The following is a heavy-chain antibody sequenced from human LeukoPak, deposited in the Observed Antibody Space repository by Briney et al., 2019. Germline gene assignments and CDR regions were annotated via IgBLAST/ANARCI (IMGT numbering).Heavy chain of an antibody. D-gene: IGHD3-3*01. Sequence: SETLSLTCTVSGGSISSYYWSWIRQPPGKGLEWIGYIYYSGSTNYNPSLKSGVTISVDTSKNQFSLKLSSVTAADTAVYYCARLTRDFWSGYYSFDYWGQGTLVTVSS. CDR2: IYYSGST. J-gene: IGHJ4*02. V-gene: IGHV4-59*08. CDR1: GGSISSYY. CDR3: ARLTRDFWSGYYSFDY.